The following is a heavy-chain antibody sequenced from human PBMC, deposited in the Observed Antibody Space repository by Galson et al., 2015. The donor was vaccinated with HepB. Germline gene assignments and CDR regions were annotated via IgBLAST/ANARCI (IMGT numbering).Heavy chain of an antibody. Sequence: SLRLSCAASGFTFSSYWMHWVRQAPGKGLVWVSRINSDGSSTSYADSVKGRFTISRDNAKNTLYLQMNSLRAEDTAVYYCARKDYYDSSGYYSIDYWGQGTLVTVSS. CDR2: INSDGSST. CDR1: GFTFSSYW. J-gene: IGHJ4*02. CDR3: ARKDYYDSSGYYSIDY. V-gene: IGHV3-74*01. D-gene: IGHD3-22*01.